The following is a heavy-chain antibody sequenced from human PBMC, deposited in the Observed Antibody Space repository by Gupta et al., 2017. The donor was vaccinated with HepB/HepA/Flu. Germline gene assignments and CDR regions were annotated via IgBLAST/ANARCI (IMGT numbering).Heavy chain of an antibody. D-gene: IGHD2-2*03. CDR2: INTVGVT. CDR1: GFTLSDYE. V-gene: IGHV3-48*03. Sequence: EVQLVESGGGLVQPGGYLTISCASSGFTLSDYEMNWVRQAPGKGLEWVSYINTVGVTRHADFVKGRFIISRDDAKNSLYLQIDSLRAEDTATYYCAREWMFKSPVDAFDIWGQGTMVTVAS. CDR3: AREWMFKSPVDAFDI. J-gene: IGHJ3*02.